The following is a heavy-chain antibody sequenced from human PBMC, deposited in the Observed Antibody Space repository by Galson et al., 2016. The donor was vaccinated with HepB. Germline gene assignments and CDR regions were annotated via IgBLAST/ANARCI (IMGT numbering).Heavy chain of an antibody. CDR1: GFIVSSHY. CDR3: ARDPGRIAAAGHLDS. CDR2: IYSGGAT. V-gene: IGHV3-53*01. Sequence: SLRLSCAGSGFIVSSHYMHWVRQPPGKGLEWVAIIYSGGATYYADPVKGRFTISRDNPKNTVYIQINSLRAEDTAVYYCARDPGRIAAAGHLDSWGQGTLVTVSS. D-gene: IGHD6-13*01. J-gene: IGHJ5*01.